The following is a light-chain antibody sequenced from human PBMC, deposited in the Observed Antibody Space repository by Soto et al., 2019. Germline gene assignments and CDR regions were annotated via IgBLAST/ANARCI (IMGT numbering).Light chain of an antibody. Sequence: QSALTQPASVSGSPGQSITISCTGTSSDVGGYNYVSWYQQHPGKAPKLMIYDVSNRPSGVSNRFSGSKSGNTASLTISGLQAEDEADYYCSSYTSSSTVVFGIETKLTV. CDR1: SSDVGGYNY. V-gene: IGLV2-14*01. CDR2: DVS. CDR3: SSYTSSSTVV. J-gene: IGLJ2*01.